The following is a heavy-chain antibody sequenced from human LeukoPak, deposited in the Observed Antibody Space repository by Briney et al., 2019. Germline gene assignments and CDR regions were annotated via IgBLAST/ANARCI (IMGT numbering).Heavy chain of an antibody. CDR3: ARDPRRTWNFDY. J-gene: IGHJ4*02. D-gene: IGHD1-1*01. CDR1: GGSISSSSYY. V-gene: IGHV4-39*07. Sequence: SETLSLTCTVSGGSISSSSYYWGCLRPPPGKGLEWIGSIYYSGSTYYNPSLESRVTISVDTSKNQFSLKLSSVTAADTAVYCCARDPRRTWNFDYWGQGTLVTVSS. CDR2: IYYSGST.